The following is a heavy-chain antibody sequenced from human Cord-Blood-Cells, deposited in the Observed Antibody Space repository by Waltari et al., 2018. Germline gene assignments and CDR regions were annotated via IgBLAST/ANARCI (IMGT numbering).Heavy chain of an antibody. Sequence: EVQLVESGGGLVKPGGYLRLSCEASGSTFSSYSMNWVRQAPGKGLEWVSSISSSSSYIYYADSVKGRFTISRDNAKNSLYLQMNSLRAEDTAVYYCATSSPPLYWGQGTLVTVSS. CDR3: ATSSPPLY. J-gene: IGHJ4*02. D-gene: IGHD6-13*01. V-gene: IGHV3-21*01. CDR1: GSTFSSYS. CDR2: ISSSSSYI.